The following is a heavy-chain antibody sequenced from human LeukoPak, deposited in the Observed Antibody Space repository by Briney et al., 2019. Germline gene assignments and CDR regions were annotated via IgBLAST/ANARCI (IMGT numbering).Heavy chain of an antibody. Sequence: GGSLRLSCAASGFTFSNCAIHWVRQAPGKGLESVSAIKSNGDTTYYANSVKGRFTISRDNSKNTVYLQMGSLRAEDMAVYYCARVRIAAAAPYFDYWGQGTLVTVAS. CDR2: IKSNGDTT. J-gene: IGHJ4*02. D-gene: IGHD6-13*01. CDR1: GFTFSNCA. V-gene: IGHV3-64*01. CDR3: ARVRIAAAAPYFDY.